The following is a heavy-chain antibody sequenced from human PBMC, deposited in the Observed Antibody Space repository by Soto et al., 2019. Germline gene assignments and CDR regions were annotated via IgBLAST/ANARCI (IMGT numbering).Heavy chain of an antibody. Sequence: SETLSLTCTVSGGSISSYYWSWIRQPPGKGLEWIGYIYYSGSTNYNPSLKSRVTISVDTSKNQFSLKLSSVTAADTAVYYCARERYYYDSSGYYEPYYFDYWGQGTLVTVSS. CDR1: GGSISSYY. V-gene: IGHV4-59*01. D-gene: IGHD3-22*01. CDR3: ARERYYYDSSGYYEPYYFDY. CDR2: IYYSGST. J-gene: IGHJ4*02.